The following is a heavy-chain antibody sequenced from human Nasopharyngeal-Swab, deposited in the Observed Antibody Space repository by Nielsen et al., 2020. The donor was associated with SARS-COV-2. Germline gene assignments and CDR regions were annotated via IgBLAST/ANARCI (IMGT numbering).Heavy chain of an antibody. Sequence: GESPKIPCAGSGFTFSSSWLHWVRQAPGEGLVWVARLNGDATTVDYADSVKGRFTISRDNAKNTLYLQMNRLRDEDTAIYYCARAGEYRFDYWGQGTLVTVSS. CDR3: ARAGEYRFDY. J-gene: IGHJ4*02. V-gene: IGHV3-74*01. CDR1: GFTFSSSW. CDR2: LNGDATTV. D-gene: IGHD7-27*01.